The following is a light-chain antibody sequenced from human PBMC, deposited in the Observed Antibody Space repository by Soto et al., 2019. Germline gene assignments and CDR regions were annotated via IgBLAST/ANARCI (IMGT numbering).Light chain of an antibody. CDR2: WAS. J-gene: IGKJ2*01. CDR3: QQYNNWPRNMYT. CDR1: RSVLNTSNKMNY. V-gene: IGKV4-1*01. Sequence: DFVMTQSPDSLAVSLGERATINCKSSRSVLNTSNKMNYLAWYQQKPGQPPKLLIYWASTRGSGVPDRFSGTGSGTDFTLTISSLQAEDVAVYYCQQYNNWPRNMYTFGQGTKLEIK.